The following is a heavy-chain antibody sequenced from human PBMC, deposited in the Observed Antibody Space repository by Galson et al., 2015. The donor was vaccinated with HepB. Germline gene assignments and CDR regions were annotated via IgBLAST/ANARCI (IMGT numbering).Heavy chain of an antibody. CDR3: ARDLEGYDLSTNWFDP. CDR2: ISSSSSYT. D-gene: IGHD3-3*01. CDR1: GFTFSDYY. V-gene: IGHV3-11*06. J-gene: IGHJ5*02. Sequence: SLRLSCAASGFTFSDYYMSWIRQAPGKGLEWVSYISSSSSYTNYADSVKGRFTISRDNAKNSLYLQMNSLRAEDTAVYYCARDLEGYDLSTNWFDPWGQGTLVTVSS.